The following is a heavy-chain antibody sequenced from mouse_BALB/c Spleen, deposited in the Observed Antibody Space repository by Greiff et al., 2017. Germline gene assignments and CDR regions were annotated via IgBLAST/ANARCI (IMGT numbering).Heavy chain of an antibody. CDR3: AGGYDGYAMDY. CDR2: ISCYNGAT. CDR1: GYSFTGYY. D-gene: IGHD2-2*01. J-gene: IGHJ4*01. V-gene: IGHV1S34*01. Sequence: LVKTGASVKISCKASGYSFTGYYMHWVKQSHGKSLEWIGYISCYNGATSYNQKFKGKATFTVDTSSSTAYMQFNSLTSEDSAVYYCAGGYDGYAMDYWGQGTSVTVSS.